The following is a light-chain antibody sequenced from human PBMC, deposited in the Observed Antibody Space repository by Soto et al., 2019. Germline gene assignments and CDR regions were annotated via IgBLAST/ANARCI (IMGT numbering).Light chain of an antibody. V-gene: IGKV1-39*01. CDR3: QHGYVDPYS. CDR2: SAS. J-gene: IGKJ2*03. CDR1: QDINVY. Sequence: DIQMTQSPSSVSASIGDTVTITCRASQDINVYLNWYQHKPGEVPKLLIYSASTLHSGVPSRFTGSGSETDFTLTIRSLQPEDFATYYCQHGYVDPYSFGQGT.